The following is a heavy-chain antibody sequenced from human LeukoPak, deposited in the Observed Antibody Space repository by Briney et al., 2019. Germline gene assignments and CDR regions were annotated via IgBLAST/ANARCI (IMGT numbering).Heavy chain of an antibody. CDR2: TYYRSRWGN. V-gene: IGHV6-1*01. CDR1: GDSVSNNIAT. D-gene: IGHD1-26*01. J-gene: IGHJ4*02. CDR3: ARYSGSQKNLDY. Sequence: LQTLSLTCAISGDSVSNNIATWNWVRQSPSRGLEWLGRTYYRSRWGNDYAISVKGRITINPDTSRNQFSLQLNSVTPEDTAVYYCARYSGSQKNLDYWGQGTLVTVSS.